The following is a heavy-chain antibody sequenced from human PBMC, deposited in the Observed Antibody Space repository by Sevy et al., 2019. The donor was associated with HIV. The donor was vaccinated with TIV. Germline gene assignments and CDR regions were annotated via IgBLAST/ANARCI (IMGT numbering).Heavy chain of an antibody. CDR3: ARDNGGNGNGYFDY. V-gene: IGHV3-21*06. Sequence: GGSLRLSCETSGFTFSSYFINWVRQSPGKGLEWVASIGRSSSHIYYADSVKGRFTISRDNGKNSLYLQMNSLRVDDTAIYYCARDNGGNGNGYFDYWGQGALVTVSS. CDR2: IGRSSSHI. CDR1: GFTFSSYF. J-gene: IGHJ4*02. D-gene: IGHD3-22*01.